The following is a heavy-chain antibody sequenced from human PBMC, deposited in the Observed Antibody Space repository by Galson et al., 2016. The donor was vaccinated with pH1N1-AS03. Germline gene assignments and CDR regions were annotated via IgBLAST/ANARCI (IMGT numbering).Heavy chain of an antibody. V-gene: IGHV2-70*11. CDR3: ARMRVMKYTFGSGVLYQYYGMDV. CDR2: IDWDDDE. D-gene: IGHD5-18*01. Sequence: PALVKPTQTLTLTCTFSGFSLNTSSMCVSWIRQPPGKALEWLARIDWDDDEYYNTFLKTRLTISKDTSKNQVVLTMTNMDPVDTATYYCARMRVMKYTFGSGVLYQYYGMDVWGQGTTVTVSS. CDR1: GFSLNTSSMC. J-gene: IGHJ6*02.